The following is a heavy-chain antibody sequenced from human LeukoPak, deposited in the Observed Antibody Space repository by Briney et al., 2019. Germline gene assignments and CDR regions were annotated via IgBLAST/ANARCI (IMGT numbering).Heavy chain of an antibody. Sequence: GRSLRLSCAASGFTFSSYAMHWVRQAPGKGLEWVAVISYDGSNKYYADSVKGRFTISRDNSKNTLYLQMNSLRAEDTAVYYCARWNCSSTSCYSDYWGQGTLVTVSS. CDR3: ARWNCSSTSCYSDY. V-gene: IGHV3-30-3*01. D-gene: IGHD2-2*01. CDR1: GFTFSSYA. J-gene: IGHJ4*02. CDR2: ISYDGSNK.